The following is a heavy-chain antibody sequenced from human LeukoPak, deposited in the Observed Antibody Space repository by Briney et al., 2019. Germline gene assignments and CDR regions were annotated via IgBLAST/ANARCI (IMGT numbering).Heavy chain of an antibody. CDR1: GFTFINYA. V-gene: IGHV3-23*01. Sequence: GGSLRLSCVTSGFTFINYAMTWVRQAPGKGLEWVSSISSSGVGTHYADSVKGRFTISRDNSKDTLYLQMKSLRAEDTAVYYCAKTKYQIFYYYGMDVWGQGTTVTVSS. D-gene: IGHD2-8*01. J-gene: IGHJ6*02. CDR2: ISSSGVGT. CDR3: AKTKYQIFYYYGMDV.